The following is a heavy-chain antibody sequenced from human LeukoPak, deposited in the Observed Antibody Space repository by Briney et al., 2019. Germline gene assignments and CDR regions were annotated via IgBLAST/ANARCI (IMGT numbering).Heavy chain of an antibody. J-gene: IGHJ4*02. D-gene: IGHD1-26*01. CDR3: ARVSGSGSYSFDY. CDR1: GFTFSSYA. Sequence: SGRSLRLSRAASGFTFSSYAMHWVRQAPGKGLEWVAVISYDGSNKYYADSVKGRFTISRDNSKNTLYLQMNSLRAEDTAVYYCARVSGSGSYSFDYWGQGTLVTVSS. CDR2: ISYDGSNK. V-gene: IGHV3-30-3*01.